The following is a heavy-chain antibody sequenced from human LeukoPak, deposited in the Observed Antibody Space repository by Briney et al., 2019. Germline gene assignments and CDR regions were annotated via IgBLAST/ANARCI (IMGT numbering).Heavy chain of an antibody. Sequence: ASVKLSCKASGYTFTGYYMHWVRQAPGQELEWMGWINPNSGGTNYAQKFQGRVTMTRDTSISTVYMELSRLRADDTAVYYCARGPSSPTVTVDYWGQGTLVTVSS. CDR2: INPNSGGT. D-gene: IGHD4-17*01. CDR3: ARGPSSPTVTVDY. V-gene: IGHV1-2*02. J-gene: IGHJ4*02. CDR1: GYTFTGYY.